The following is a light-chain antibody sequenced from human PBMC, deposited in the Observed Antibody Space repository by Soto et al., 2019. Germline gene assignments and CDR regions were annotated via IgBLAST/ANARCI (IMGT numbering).Light chain of an antibody. CDR2: EVA. Sequence: QSALTQPASVSGSPGQSITISCSGSGSDIGTYNFVSWYQHHPGRAPKLIISEVANRPSGVSDRFSGSKSGSLASLTISGLPADHEAVYFFRSYTNSRTLVVFGVGTKLTVL. V-gene: IGLV2-14*01. J-gene: IGLJ3*02. CDR1: GSDIGTYNF. CDR3: RSYTNSRTLVV.